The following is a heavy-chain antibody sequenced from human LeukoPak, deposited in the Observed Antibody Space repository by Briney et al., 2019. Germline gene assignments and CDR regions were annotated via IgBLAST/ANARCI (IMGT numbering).Heavy chain of an antibody. CDR3: ARGYGDIVVVPAAASSRGMDV. CDR2: INHSGST. V-gene: IGHV4-34*01. J-gene: IGHJ6*02. D-gene: IGHD2-2*01. Sequence: SETLSLTCAVYGGSFSGYYWSWIRQPPGKGLEWIGEINHSGSTNYNPSLKSRVTISVDTSKNQFSLKLSSATAADTAVYYCARGYGDIVVVPAAASSRGMDVWGQGTTVTVSS. CDR1: GGSFSGYY.